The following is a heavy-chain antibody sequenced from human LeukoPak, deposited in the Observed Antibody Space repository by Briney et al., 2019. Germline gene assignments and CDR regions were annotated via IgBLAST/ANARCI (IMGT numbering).Heavy chain of an antibody. Sequence: GGSLRLSCAASGVTVGNNYMIWVRQAPGKGLEWVARIYSGGDTYYADSVKGRFTISRDSSKNTLFLQMNSLRAEDTAVYYCARGGYTAMPYDYWGQGTLVTVSS. CDR1: GVTVGNNY. CDR2: IYSGGDT. J-gene: IGHJ4*02. V-gene: IGHV3-66*01. D-gene: IGHD5-18*01. CDR3: ARGGYTAMPYDY.